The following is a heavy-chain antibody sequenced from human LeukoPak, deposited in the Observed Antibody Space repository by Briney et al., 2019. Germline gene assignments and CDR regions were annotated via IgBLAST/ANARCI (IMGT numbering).Heavy chain of an antibody. V-gene: IGHV1-18*01. J-gene: IGHJ6*02. CDR2: ISGYNGKT. CDR3: ARWSGGSDWLYHYGMDV. Sequence: GASVKVSCKASGYTFSNYGISWVRQAPGQGLEWMGWISGYNGKTNYAQNLQGRVTVTIDTSTSTAYMELRSLRSDDTAVYYCARWSGGSDWLYHYGMDVWGQGTTVTVSS. D-gene: IGHD6-19*01. CDR1: GYTFSNYG.